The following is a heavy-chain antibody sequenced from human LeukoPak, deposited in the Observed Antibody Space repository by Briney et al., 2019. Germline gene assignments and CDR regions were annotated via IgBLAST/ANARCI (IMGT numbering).Heavy chain of an antibody. CDR1: GDSVSRSDSY. CDR2: SYYSGRT. V-gene: IGHV4-39*01. Sequence: SETLSLTCSVSGDSVSRSDSYWDWIRQPPGKGLEWIGTSYYSGRTYYSPSLKSRVPMPVDPSNNQFSLNLRSVTAADTALYYCARRRYYDGSGYLEWGQGTLLSVSS. J-gene: IGHJ1*01. CDR3: ARRRYYDGSGYLE. D-gene: IGHD3-22*01.